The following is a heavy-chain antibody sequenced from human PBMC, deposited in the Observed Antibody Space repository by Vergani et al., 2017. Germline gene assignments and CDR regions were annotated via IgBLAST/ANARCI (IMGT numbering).Heavy chain of an antibody. CDR3: ARDRGTVSPHADAFDI. CDR2: IIPIFGTA. J-gene: IGHJ3*02. CDR1: GGTFSSYA. Sequence: QVQLVQSGAEVKKPGSSVKVSCKASGGTFSSYAISWVRQAPGQGLEWMGRIIPIFGTANYAQKFQGRVTSTADKSTSTAYMELSSLRSEDTAVYYCARDRGTVSPHADAFDIWGQGTMVTVSS. D-gene: IGHD1-1*01. V-gene: IGHV1-69*14.